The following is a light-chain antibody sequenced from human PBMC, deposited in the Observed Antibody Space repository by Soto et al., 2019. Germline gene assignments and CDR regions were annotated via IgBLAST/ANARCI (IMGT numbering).Light chain of an antibody. CDR2: VKGDGSH. V-gene: IGLV4-69*01. Sequence: QPVLTQSPSASASLGASVRLTCTLSSGHSSYDITWQQQQPEKAPRFLMKVKGDGSHTKGNGIPDRFSGSSSGAERYLTISSLQSEDEADYYCQTWGTGIHVVFGGGTKVTVL. CDR1: SGHSSYD. CDR3: QTWGTGIHVV. J-gene: IGLJ2*01.